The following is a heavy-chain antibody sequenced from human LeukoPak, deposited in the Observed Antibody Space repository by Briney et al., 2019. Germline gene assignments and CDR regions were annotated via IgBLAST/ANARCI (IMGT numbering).Heavy chain of an antibody. Sequence: PSETLSLTCTVSGGSISSYYWSWIRQPPGKGLEWIGYIYYSGSTNYNPSLKSRVTISVDTSKNQFSLKLSSVTAADTAVYYCARGGYSYGPSYYWGQGTLVTVSS. CDR3: ARGGYSYGPSYY. CDR2: IYYSGST. CDR1: GGSISSYY. J-gene: IGHJ4*02. D-gene: IGHD5-18*01. V-gene: IGHV4-59*01.